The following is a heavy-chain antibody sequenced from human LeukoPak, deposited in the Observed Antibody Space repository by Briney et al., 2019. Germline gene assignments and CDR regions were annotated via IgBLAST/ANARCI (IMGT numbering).Heavy chain of an antibody. V-gene: IGHV1-2*02. CDR1: VYTFTNFY. Sequence: ASVKVSCKASVYTFTNFYIHWGRQAPGQGLEWMGWMNPNSGDTSYAREFQDRVTMTRDTSLNTAYMELSRLRSDDTAVYFCARRPINCIIANCYVDYWGQGTLVTVSS. J-gene: IGHJ4*02. CDR2: MNPNSGDT. CDR3: ARRPINCIIANCYVDY. D-gene: IGHD3-3*02.